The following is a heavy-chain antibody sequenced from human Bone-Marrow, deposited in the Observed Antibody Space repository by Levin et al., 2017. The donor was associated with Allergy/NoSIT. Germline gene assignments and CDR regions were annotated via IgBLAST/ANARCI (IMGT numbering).Heavy chain of an antibody. CDR1: GGSISGGGYY. CDR2: IYYSGNT. D-gene: IGHD5-12*01. J-gene: IGHJ4*02. CDR3: ARFNGYDFDY. V-gene: IGHV4-31*03. Sequence: SETLSLTCTVSGGSISGGGYYWSWIRQHPGKGLEWIGYIYYSGNTYYNPSLKSRVIISVVTSKNQLSLKLTSVTVAETAVYYCARFNGYDFDYCGQGTLVTVSS.